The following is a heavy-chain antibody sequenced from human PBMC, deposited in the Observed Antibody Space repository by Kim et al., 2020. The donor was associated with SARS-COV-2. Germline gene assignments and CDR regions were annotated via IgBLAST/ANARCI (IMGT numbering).Heavy chain of an antibody. Sequence: GGSLRLSCAASGFTFSSYSMNWVRQAPGKGLEWVSYISSSSSTIYYADSVKGRFTISRDNAKNSLYLQMNSLRDEDTAVYYCARDRILTIFGVEPIYGMEVWGQGTTVTVSS. CDR2: ISSSSSTI. D-gene: IGHD3-3*01. V-gene: IGHV3-48*02. CDR3: ARDRILTIFGVEPIYGMEV. J-gene: IGHJ6*02. CDR1: GFTFSSYS.